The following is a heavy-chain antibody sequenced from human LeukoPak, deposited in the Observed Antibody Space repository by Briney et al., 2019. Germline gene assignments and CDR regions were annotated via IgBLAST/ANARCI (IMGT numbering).Heavy chain of an antibody. D-gene: IGHD3-3*01. CDR2: ISAYNGNT. J-gene: IGHJ4*02. Sequence: GASVKVSCKASGYTFTSYGISWVRQAPGQGLEWMGWISAYNGNTNYAQKLQGRVTMTTDTSTSTAYMELSSLRSDDTAVYYCARAPAVSRDFRSGCYPFDYWGQGTLVTVSS. V-gene: IGHV1-18*01. CDR3: ARAPAVSRDFRSGCYPFDY. CDR1: GYTFTSYG.